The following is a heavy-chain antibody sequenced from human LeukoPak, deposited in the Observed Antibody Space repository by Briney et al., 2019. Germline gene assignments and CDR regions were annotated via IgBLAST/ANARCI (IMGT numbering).Heavy chain of an antibody. CDR1: GGSFSGYY. J-gene: IGHJ5*02. CDR2: INHSGST. V-gene: IGHV4-34*01. D-gene: IGHD3-22*01. Sequence: KPSETLSLTCAVYGGSFSGYYWRWLRQPPGKGLEWIGEINHSGSTNYNPSLKSRVTISVDTSKNQFSLKLSSVTAADTAVYYCARGEPHYYYDSSGYYYPWGQGTLVTVSS. CDR3: ARGEPHYYYDSSGYYYP.